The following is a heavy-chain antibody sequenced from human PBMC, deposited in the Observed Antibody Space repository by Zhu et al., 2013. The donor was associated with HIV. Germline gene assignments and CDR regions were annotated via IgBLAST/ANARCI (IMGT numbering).Heavy chain of an antibody. Sequence: QVQLVQSGAEVKKPGSSVKVSCKASGVTFSNYGISWVRQAPGQGLEWMGGIIPIFGTTNYAQKFQGRVTITADESASTAYMELSSLRSDDTAVYYCATGPTYSVSPAWGQGALVTVSS. CDR2: IIPIFGTT. D-gene: IGHD3-16*01. CDR1: GVTFSNYG. CDR3: ATGPTYSVSPA. J-gene: IGHJ5*02. V-gene: IGHV1-69*01.